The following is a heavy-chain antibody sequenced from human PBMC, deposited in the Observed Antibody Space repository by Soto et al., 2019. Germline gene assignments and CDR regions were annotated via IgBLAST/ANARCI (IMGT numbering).Heavy chain of an antibody. J-gene: IGHJ6*02. Sequence: VSVKVSSKASGATFSSYTISWVRHAPGQGLEWMGWISAYNGNTNYAQKLQGRVTMTTDTSTSTAYMELRSLRSDDTAVYYCARGTPEDYYYYGMDVWGQGTTVTVSS. V-gene: IGHV1-18*01. CDR2: ISAYNGNT. CDR3: ARGTPEDYYYYGMDV. CDR1: GATFSSYT.